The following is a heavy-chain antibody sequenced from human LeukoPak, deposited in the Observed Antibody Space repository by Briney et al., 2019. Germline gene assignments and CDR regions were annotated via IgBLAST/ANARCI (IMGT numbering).Heavy chain of an antibody. Sequence: GGSLRLSCAASGFTFSSYSMSWVRQAPGKGLEWVSSISSSSSYIYYADSVKGRFTISRDNAKNSLYLQMNSLRAEDTAVYYCARADMTTVTTPFDYWGQGTLVTVSS. J-gene: IGHJ4*02. D-gene: IGHD4-17*01. CDR3: ARADMTTVTTPFDY. CDR2: ISSSSSYI. V-gene: IGHV3-21*01. CDR1: GFTFSSYS.